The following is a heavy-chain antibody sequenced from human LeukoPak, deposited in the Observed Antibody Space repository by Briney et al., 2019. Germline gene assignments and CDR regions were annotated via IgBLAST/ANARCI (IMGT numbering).Heavy chain of an antibody. V-gene: IGHV4-61*01. Sequence: SETLSLTCHVSGASVSSGSYYWSWIRQPPGKELEWIGYIYYSGSTSYNPSLKSRVTISVDTSKNQFSLKLSSVTAADTAVYYCARGWYYYDSSGFLFDPWGQGTLVTVSS. CDR2: IYYSGST. J-gene: IGHJ5*02. CDR1: GASVSSGSYY. D-gene: IGHD3-22*01. CDR3: ARGWYYYDSSGFLFDP.